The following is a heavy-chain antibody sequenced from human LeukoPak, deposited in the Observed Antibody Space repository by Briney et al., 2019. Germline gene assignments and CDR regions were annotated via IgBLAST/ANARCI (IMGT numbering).Heavy chain of an antibody. Sequence: PAETLSLTCTVSGGSISSGGYYWSWIRQPPGKGLEWIGYIYHSGSTYYNPSLKSRVTISVDRSKNQFSLKLSSVTAADTAVYYCARVPNVYYYDSSGPMGSAFDIWAKGQWSPSLQ. V-gene: IGHV4-30-2*01. J-gene: IGHJ3*02. CDR1: GGSISSGGYY. D-gene: IGHD3-22*01. CDR3: ARVPNVYYYDSSGPMGSAFDI. CDR2: IYHSGST.